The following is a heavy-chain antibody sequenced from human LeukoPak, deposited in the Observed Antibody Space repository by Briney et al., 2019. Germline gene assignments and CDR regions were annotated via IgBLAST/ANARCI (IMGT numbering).Heavy chain of an antibody. Sequence: PSETLSLTCTVSGGSISSYYWSWIRQPPGKGLEWIGYISYSGSTNYNLSLKSRVTISVDTSKNQFSLKLTSVTAADTAVYYCARGFGDWGLSWFDPWGQGTLVTVSS. CDR1: GGSISSYY. CDR2: ISYSGST. D-gene: IGHD3-10*01. CDR3: ARGFGDWGLSWFDP. V-gene: IGHV4-59*01. J-gene: IGHJ5*02.